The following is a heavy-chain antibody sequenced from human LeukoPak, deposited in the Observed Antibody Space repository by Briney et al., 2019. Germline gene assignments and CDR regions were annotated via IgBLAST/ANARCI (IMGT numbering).Heavy chain of an antibody. CDR3: ARHPVFGGGFDY. V-gene: IGHV3-23*01. CDR1: GITFSDYW. J-gene: IGHJ4*02. CDR2: ISGSGGST. Sequence: GGSLRLSCAASGITFSDYWMSWVRQAPGKGLEWVSAISGSGGSTNYADSVKGRFTISRDNSKNTLYLQMNSLRAEDTAVYYCARHPVFGGGFDYWGQGTLVTVSS. D-gene: IGHD4-23*01.